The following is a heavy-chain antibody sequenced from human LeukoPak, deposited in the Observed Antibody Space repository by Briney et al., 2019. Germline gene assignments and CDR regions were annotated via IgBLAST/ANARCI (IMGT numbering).Heavy chain of an antibody. CDR2: IIPIFGTA. D-gene: IGHD3-3*01. CDR1: GGTFSSYA. CDR3: ASPTTYYFWSGYYMFDY. J-gene: IGHJ4*02. Sequence: SVKVSCKASGGTFSSYAISWVRQAPGQGLEWMGGIIPIFGTANYAQKFQGRVTITTDESTSTAYMELSSLRSEDTAVYYCASPTTYYFWSGYYMFDYWGQGTLVTVSS. V-gene: IGHV1-69*05.